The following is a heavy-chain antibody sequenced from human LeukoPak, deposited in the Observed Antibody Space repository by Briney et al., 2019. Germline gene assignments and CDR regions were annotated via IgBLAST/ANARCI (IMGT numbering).Heavy chain of an antibody. Sequence: GGSLRLSCAASGFIFSAYGMNWVRQTPGKGLDWVSSISGSSTYIYYADSVKGRFTISRDNAKNSLYLQMNSLRAEDTAVYYCARALEPSIAVIDYWGQGTLVTVSS. CDR1: GFIFSAYG. CDR3: ARALEPSIAVIDY. CDR2: ISGSSTYI. D-gene: IGHD6-19*01. V-gene: IGHV3-21*01. J-gene: IGHJ4*02.